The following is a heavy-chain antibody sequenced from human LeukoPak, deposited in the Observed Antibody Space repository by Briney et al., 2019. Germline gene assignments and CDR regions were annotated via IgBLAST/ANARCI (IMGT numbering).Heavy chain of an antibody. J-gene: IGHJ6*03. Sequence: GASVKVSCKASGYTFTSYDINWVRQATGQGLEWMGWMNPNSGNTGYAQKFQGRVTMTRNTSISTAYMELSSLRSEDTAVSYCARGWKQAVAGTQGGVNYYYYMDVWGKGTTVTVSS. V-gene: IGHV1-8*01. D-gene: IGHD6-19*01. CDR2: MNPNSGNT. CDR1: GYTFTSYD. CDR3: ARGWKQAVAGTQGGVNYYYYMDV.